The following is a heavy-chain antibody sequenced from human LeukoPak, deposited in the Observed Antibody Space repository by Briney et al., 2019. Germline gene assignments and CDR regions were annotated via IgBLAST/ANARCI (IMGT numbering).Heavy chain of an antibody. V-gene: IGHV3-23*01. J-gene: IGHJ4*02. D-gene: IGHD6-13*01. CDR3: ARSRYSNSWLFDY. CDR2: ISGSGVNT. CDR1: GITFSSYA. Sequence: GGSLRLSCAAPGITFSSYAMTWVRQAPEKGLKWAPAISGSGVNTYYADSVKGRFTISRDNSKNTVYLQMNSLRAEDTAVFYCARSRYSNSWLFDYWGQGTLVTVSS.